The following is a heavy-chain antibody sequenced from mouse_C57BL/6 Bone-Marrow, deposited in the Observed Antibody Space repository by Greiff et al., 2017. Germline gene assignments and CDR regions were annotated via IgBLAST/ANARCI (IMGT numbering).Heavy chain of an antibody. CDR2: IDPSDSET. V-gene: IGHV1-52*01. J-gene: IGHJ4*01. Sequence: QVQLQQPGAELVRPGSSVKLSCKASGYTFTSYWMHWVKQRPIQGLEWIGNIDPSDSETHYNQKFKDKATLTVDKSSSTAYMQLSSLTSVDSAVYYCARGRFDYAMDYWGQGTSVTVSS. CDR1: GYTFTSYW. CDR3: ARGRFDYAMDY.